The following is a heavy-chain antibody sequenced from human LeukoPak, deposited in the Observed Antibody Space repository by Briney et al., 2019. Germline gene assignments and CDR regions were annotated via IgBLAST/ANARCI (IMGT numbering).Heavy chain of an antibody. CDR1: GGSTSSYY. CDR3: ARLRGDWFDP. J-gene: IGHJ5*02. V-gene: IGHV4-39*01. Sequence: PSETLSLTCTVSGGSTSSYYWGWIRQPPGKGLEWIGSIYYSGSTYYNPSLKSRVTISVDTSKNQFSLKLSSVTAADTAVYYCARLRGDWFDPWGQGTLVTVSS. CDR2: IYYSGST.